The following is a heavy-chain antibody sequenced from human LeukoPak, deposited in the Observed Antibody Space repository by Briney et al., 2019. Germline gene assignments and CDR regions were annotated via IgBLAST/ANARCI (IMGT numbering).Heavy chain of an antibody. CDR3: ARPYYYDSSGYYQPLGIDY. V-gene: IGHV1-18*01. CDR2: ISPYNDNT. J-gene: IGHJ4*02. Sequence: ASVKVSCKASGYTFTSYGISWVRQAPGQGLEWMGWISPYNDNTNYAQKLQGRVTMTTDTSTSTAYMELRSLRSDDTAVYYCARPYYYDSSGYYQPLGIDYWGQGTLVTVSS. D-gene: IGHD3-22*01. CDR1: GYTFTSYG.